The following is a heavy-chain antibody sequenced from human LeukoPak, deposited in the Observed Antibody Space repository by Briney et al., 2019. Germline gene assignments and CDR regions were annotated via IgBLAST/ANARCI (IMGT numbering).Heavy chain of an antibody. CDR3: ARSPGVYNWFDP. CDR2: FSYSGST. J-gene: IGHJ5*02. V-gene: IGHV4-59*03. D-gene: IGHD2-8*01. CDR1: GGSISSYY. Sequence: SETLSLTCTVSGGSISSYYWNWIRQPPGKGLEWIGYFSYSGSTNYNPSLKSRITISVDTSKNQFSLKLTSVTAADTAVYYCARSPGVYNWFDPWGQGTLVTVSS.